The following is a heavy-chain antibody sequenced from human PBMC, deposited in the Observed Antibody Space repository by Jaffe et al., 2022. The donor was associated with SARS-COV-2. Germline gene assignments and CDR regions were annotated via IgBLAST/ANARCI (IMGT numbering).Heavy chain of an antibody. V-gene: IGHV1-46*04. CDR1: GYTFTTYE. J-gene: IGHJ4*02. D-gene: IGHD2-2*02. Sequence: QVQLVQSGAEVKNPGASVKVSCKASGYTFTTYEMHWMRQAPGQGLQWMGIINPMNGDTMYAQELQGRVTMTRDTSTSTIYMELNNLRSEDAAVYYCARENIPRAKHFDYWGQGTLVTVSS. CDR3: ARENIPRAKHFDY. CDR2: INPMNGDT.